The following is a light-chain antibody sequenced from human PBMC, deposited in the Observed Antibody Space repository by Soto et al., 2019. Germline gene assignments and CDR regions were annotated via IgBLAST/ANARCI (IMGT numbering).Light chain of an antibody. Sequence: EIVLTQAAATLSLSPGERATLSCRASQSVSSYLAWYQQKPGQAPRLLIYDASNRATGIPARFSGSGSGTDFTLTISSLEPEDFAVYYCQQRSNWITFGPGPRLEIK. V-gene: IGKV3-11*01. CDR1: QSVSSY. CDR3: QQRSNWIT. J-gene: IGKJ5*01. CDR2: DAS.